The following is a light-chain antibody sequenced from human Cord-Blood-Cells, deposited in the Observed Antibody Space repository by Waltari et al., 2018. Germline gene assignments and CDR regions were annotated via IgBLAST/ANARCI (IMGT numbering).Light chain of an antibody. CDR1: QSLLHSNGYNY. CDR2: LGS. J-gene: IGKJ5*01. V-gene: IGKV2-28*01. CDR3: MQALQTRIT. Sequence: DIVMTQYPLSLPVTPGAQASISCRSSQSLLHSNGYNYLDWYLQKPGQSPQLLIYLGSNRASGVPDRFSGSGSGTDFTLKISRVEAEDVGVYYCMQALQTRITFGQGTRLEIK.